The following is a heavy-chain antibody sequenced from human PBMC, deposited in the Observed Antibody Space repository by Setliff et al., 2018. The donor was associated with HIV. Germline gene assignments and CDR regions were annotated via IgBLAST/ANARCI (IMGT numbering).Heavy chain of an antibody. CDR1: GASITGYY. V-gene: IGHV4-4*07. CDR2: LYPGGST. Sequence: SETLSLTCSVSGASITGYYWSWIRQPAGKGLEWIGRLYPGGSTNYNPSLKSRVSMSVDTSTNQFSLRLISVTAADTAVYYCARGRAGTGLDPWGQGTLVTVS. D-gene: IGHD6-13*01. J-gene: IGHJ5*02. CDR3: ARGRAGTGLDP.